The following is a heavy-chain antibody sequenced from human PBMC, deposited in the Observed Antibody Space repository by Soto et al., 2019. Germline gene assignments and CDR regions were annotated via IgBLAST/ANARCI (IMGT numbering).Heavy chain of an antibody. V-gene: IGHV1-46*02. CDR1: GHTFNTFY. Sequence: ASVKVSCKASGHTFNTFYMHWVRQAPGQGLEWMAIINVSGGSRNYAQKFQGRVTMTSDTSTNTVYMELTSLRSGDTAVYYCARGSSSPGGHDYFEYWGEGTLVTVSS. D-gene: IGHD6-13*01. J-gene: IGHJ4*02. CDR3: ARGSSSPGGHDYFEY. CDR2: INVSGGSR.